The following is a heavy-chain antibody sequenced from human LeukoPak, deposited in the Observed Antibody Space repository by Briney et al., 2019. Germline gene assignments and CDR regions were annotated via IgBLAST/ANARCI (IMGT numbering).Heavy chain of an antibody. CDR2: VSASGDST. Sequence: GGSLRLSCAASGFTFSSYAMSWVRQAPGKGLAWISTVSASGDSTSYADSVKGRFTISRDNSKDALYLQVNSLRADDAALYYCAKSHYYGSGSIDYWGQGTLVTVSS. CDR3: AKSHYYGSGSIDY. D-gene: IGHD3-10*01. V-gene: IGHV3-23*01. CDR1: GFTFSSYA. J-gene: IGHJ4*02.